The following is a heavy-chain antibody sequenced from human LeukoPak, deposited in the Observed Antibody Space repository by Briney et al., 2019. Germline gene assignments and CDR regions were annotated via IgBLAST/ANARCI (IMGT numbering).Heavy chain of an antibody. CDR1: GFTFSSYA. J-gene: IGHJ4*02. D-gene: IGHD3-10*01. Sequence: GGSLRLSCAASGFTFSSYAMSWVRQAPGKGLEWVANIKQDGSEKYYVDSVKGRFTISRDNAKNSLYLQMNSLRAEDTAVYYCARDGLSGSGSYYRYFDYWGQGTLVTVSS. CDR3: ARDGLSGSGSYYRYFDY. V-gene: IGHV3-7*01. CDR2: IKQDGSEK.